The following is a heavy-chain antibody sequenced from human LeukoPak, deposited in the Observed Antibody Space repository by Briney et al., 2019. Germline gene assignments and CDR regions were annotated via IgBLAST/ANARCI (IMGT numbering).Heavy chain of an antibody. Sequence: SQTLSLTCAISGDSVSSNSAAWNWIRQSPSRGLEWLGRTYYRSKWYNDYAVSVKSRITINPDTSKNQFSLQLNSVTPEDTAVYYCARVINSGYGPPHYYYYGMDVWGQGTTATVSS. V-gene: IGHV6-1*01. CDR3: ARVINSGYGPPHYYYYGMDV. CDR2: TYYRSKWYN. CDR1: GDSVSSNSAA. D-gene: IGHD5-12*01. J-gene: IGHJ6*02.